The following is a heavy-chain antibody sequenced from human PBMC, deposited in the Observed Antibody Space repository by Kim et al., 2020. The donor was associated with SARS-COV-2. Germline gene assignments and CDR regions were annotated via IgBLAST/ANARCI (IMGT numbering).Heavy chain of an antibody. J-gene: IGHJ6*02. CDR2: ISWNSGSI. D-gene: IGHD3-10*01. CDR1: GFTFDDYA. V-gene: IGHV3-9*01. CDR3: ARFGENPRASYGMDV. Sequence: GGSLRLSCAASGFTFDDYAMHWVRQAPGKGLEWVSGISWNSGSIGYADSVKGRFTISRDNAKNSLYLQMNSLRAEDTALYYCARFGENPRASYGMDVWGQGTTVTVSS.